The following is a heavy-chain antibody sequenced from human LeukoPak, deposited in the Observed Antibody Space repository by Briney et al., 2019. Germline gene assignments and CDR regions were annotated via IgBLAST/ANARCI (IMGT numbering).Heavy chain of an antibody. V-gene: IGHV5-51*01. J-gene: IGHJ5*02. CDR3: TRRTGVTATTPPYDWFAP. CDR1: VYICTNYW. CDR2: IDPGDSDT. D-gene: IGHD1-7*01. Sequence: GESLKISCKGAVYICTNYWSGCGRQMPGKGVEFMRIIDPGDSDTKYSPSFQGPVTMSAAKSISTAYLQWSSLKASATAMYYCTRRTGVTATTPPYDWFAPWGQGTLVTVSS.